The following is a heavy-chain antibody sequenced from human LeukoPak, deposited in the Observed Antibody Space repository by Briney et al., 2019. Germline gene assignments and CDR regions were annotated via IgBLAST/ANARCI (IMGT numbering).Heavy chain of an antibody. Sequence: ASVTVSCKASGYTFTGYYMHWVRQAPGQGLEWMGWINPNSGGTNYAQQFQGRVTMTRDTSVSTAYMELSRLTSDDTAVYYCARWFVVPAAGEGFAFDIWGHGTMVT. D-gene: IGHD2-2*01. CDR3: ARWFVVPAAGEGFAFDI. J-gene: IGHJ3*02. CDR1: GYTFTGYY. CDR2: INPNSGGT. V-gene: IGHV1-2*02.